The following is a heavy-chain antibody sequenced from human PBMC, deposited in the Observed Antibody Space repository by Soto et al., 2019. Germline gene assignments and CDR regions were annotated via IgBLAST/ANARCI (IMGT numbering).Heavy chain of an antibody. CDR3: ARGPPLYIVVVPAEVHNWFDP. CDR2: IIPIFGTA. V-gene: IGHV1-69*13. D-gene: IGHD2-2*01. CDR1: GGSFSRYA. J-gene: IGHJ5*02. Sequence: SVKEYFKTGGGSFSRYASGFGRKATGQGVEWVGGIIPIFGTATYAQKFQGRVTITADESTSTAYMELSSLRSEDTAVYYCARGPPLYIVVVPAEVHNWFDPWGQGTLVTVSS.